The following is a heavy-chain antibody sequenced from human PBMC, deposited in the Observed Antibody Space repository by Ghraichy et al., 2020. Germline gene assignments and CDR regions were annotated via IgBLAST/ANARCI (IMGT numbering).Heavy chain of an antibody. CDR2: IIPIFGTA. CDR3: AREDGYKYFDY. Sequence: SVKVSCKASGGTFSSYAISWVRQAPGQGLEWMGGIIPIFGTANYAQKFQGRVTITADKSTSTAYMELSSLRSEYTAVYYCAREDGYKYFDYWGQGTLVTVSS. V-gene: IGHV1-69*06. CDR1: GGTFSSYA. J-gene: IGHJ4*02. D-gene: IGHD5-24*01.